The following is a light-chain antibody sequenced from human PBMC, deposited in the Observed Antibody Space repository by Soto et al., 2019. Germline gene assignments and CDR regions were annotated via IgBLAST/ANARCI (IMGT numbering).Light chain of an antibody. CDR2: EVS. J-gene: IGLJ2*01. CDR3: SSYTGSSINTVV. CDR1: SSDVGGYNY. Sequence: QSALTQPASVSGSPGQSIAISCTGTSSDVGGYNYVSWYQRHPGKAPKLMIFEVSNRPSGVSNRFSGSKSGNTASLTISGLQAEDEADYYCSSYTGSSINTVVFGGGTKLTVL. V-gene: IGLV2-14*01.